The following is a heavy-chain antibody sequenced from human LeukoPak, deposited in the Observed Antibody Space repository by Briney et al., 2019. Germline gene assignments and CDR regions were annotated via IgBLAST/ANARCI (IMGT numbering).Heavy chain of an antibody. J-gene: IGHJ4*02. Sequence: SVKVSCKASGGTFSSYAISWVRQAPGQGLEWMGGIIPIFGTANYAQKFQGRVTITADESTSTAYMELSSLRSEDTAVYYCARATDILTGFDYWGQGTLVTVSS. D-gene: IGHD3-9*01. CDR3: ARATDILTGFDY. V-gene: IGHV1-69*13. CDR1: GGTFSSYA. CDR2: IIPIFGTA.